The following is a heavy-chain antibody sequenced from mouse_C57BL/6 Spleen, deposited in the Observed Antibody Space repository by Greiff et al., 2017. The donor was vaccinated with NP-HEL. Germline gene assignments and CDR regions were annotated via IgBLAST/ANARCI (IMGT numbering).Heavy chain of an antibody. V-gene: IGHV7-3*01. D-gene: IGHD2-2*01. CDR2: IRNKANGYTT. CDR3: ARYMGYPYYYAMDY. J-gene: IGHJ4*01. CDR1: GFTFTDYY. Sequence: EVKLVESGGGLVQPGGSLSLSCAASGFTFTDYYMSWVRQPPGKALEWLGFIRNKANGYTTEYSASVKGRFTISRDNSQSILYLQMNALRAEDSATYYCARYMGYPYYYAMDYWGQGTSVTVSS.